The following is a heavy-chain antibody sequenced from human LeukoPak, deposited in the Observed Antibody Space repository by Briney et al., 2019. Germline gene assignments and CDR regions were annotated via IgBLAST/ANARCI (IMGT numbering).Heavy chain of an antibody. CDR1: GGSFSGYY. D-gene: IGHD3-3*01. CDR3: ARGLYDFWRGYASTKYYFDY. Sequence: SETLSLTCAVYGGSFSGYYWSWIRQPPGKGLEWIGEINHSGSTNYNPSLKSRVTISVDTSKNQFSLKLSSVTAADTAVYYCARGLYDFWRGYASTKYYFDYWGQGTLVTVSS. V-gene: IGHV4-34*01. CDR2: INHSGST. J-gene: IGHJ4*02.